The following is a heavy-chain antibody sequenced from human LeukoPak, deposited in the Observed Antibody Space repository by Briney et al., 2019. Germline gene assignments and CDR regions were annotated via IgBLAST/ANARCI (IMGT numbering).Heavy chain of an antibody. Sequence: SETLSLTCTVSGGSISSSSYYWGWNRQPPGKGLEWTGYIYHSGSTNYNPSLKSRVTISVDTSKNQFSLKLSSVTAADTAVYYCARWGSGWYYFDYWGQGTLVTVSS. D-gene: IGHD6-19*01. V-gene: IGHV4-39*07. CDR3: ARWGSGWYYFDY. CDR2: IYHSGST. J-gene: IGHJ4*02. CDR1: GGSISSSSYY.